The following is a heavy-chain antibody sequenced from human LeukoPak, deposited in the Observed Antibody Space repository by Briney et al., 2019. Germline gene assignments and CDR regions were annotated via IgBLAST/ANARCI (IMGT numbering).Heavy chain of an antibody. CDR1: GYSISSGYY. D-gene: IGHD7-27*01. V-gene: IGHV4-38-2*02. CDR3: ARRGGGMLYWGYYYYYMDV. J-gene: IGHJ6*03. Sequence: PSEILSLTCTVSGYSISSGYYWGWIRQPPGKGLEWIGSIYHSGSTYYNPSLKSRVTISVDTSKNQFSLKLSSVTAADTAVYYCARRGGGMLYWGYYYYYMDVWGKGTTVTVSS. CDR2: IYHSGST.